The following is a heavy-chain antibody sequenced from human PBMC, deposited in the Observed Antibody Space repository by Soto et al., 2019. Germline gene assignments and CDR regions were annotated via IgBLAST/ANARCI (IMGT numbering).Heavy chain of an antibody. CDR1: GFTFSSYA. J-gene: IGHJ6*02. CDR2: ISGSGGST. CDR3: ARGSPGQGNSGYYYYYYGMDV. Sequence: GGSLRLSCAASGFTFSSYAMSWVRQAPGKGLEWVSAISGSGGSTYYADSVKGRFTISRDNSKNTLYLQMNSLRAEDTAVYYWARGSPGQGNSGYYYYYYGMDVWGQGTTVTVSS. D-gene: IGHD3-22*01. V-gene: IGHV3-23*01.